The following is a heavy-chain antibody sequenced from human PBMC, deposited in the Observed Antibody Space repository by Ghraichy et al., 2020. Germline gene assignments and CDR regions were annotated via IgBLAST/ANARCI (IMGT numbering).Heavy chain of an antibody. CDR3: AREKGGWYYDY. CDR2: IYSGGST. Sequence: LSLTCAASGFTVSSNYMSWVRQAPGKGLEWVSVIYSGGSTYYADSVKGRFTISRHNSKNTLYLQMNSLRAEDTAVYYCAREKGGWYYDYWGQGTLVTVSS. J-gene: IGHJ4*02. V-gene: IGHV3-53*04. CDR1: GFTVSSNY. D-gene: IGHD6-19*01.